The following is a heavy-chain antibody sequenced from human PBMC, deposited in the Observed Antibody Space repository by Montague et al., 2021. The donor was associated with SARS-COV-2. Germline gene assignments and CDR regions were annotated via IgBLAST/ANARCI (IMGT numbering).Heavy chain of an antibody. CDR3: VANGYYSLDF. CDR2: IYHTGST. Sequence: TLSLTCVVSGDSITGSDNWWSWVRQPPGKGLEWIGEIYHTGSTNFNPSLTSRVTISIDESKNQFSLKLRSVTAADTAIYYCVANGYYSLDFWGQGTLVTVSS. V-gene: IGHV4-4*02. CDR1: GDSITGSDNW. J-gene: IGHJ4*02. D-gene: IGHD3-22*01.